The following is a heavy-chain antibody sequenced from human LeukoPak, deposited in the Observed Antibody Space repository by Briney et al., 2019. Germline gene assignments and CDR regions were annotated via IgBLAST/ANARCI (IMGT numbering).Heavy chain of an antibody. CDR1: GGSISSSSYY. CDR3: ASYYFFPFDY. CDR2: ICYSGST. D-gene: IGHD3-3*01. Sequence: SSETLSLTCTVSGGSISSSSYYWGWIRQPPGKGLEWIGSICYSGSTYYNPSLKSRVTISVDTSKNQFSLKLSSVTAADTAVYYCASYYFFPFDYWGQGTLVTVSS. V-gene: IGHV4-39*01. J-gene: IGHJ4*02.